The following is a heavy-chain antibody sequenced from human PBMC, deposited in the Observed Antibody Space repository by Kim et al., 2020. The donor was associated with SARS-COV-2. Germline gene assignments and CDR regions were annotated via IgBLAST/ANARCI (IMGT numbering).Heavy chain of an antibody. J-gene: IGHJ6*02. CDR1: GYTFTSYA. CDR3: AYDSSGYYYGGLREYYYYGMDV. D-gene: IGHD3-22*01. CDR2: INAGNGNT. V-gene: IGHV1-3*01. Sequence: ASVKVSCKASGYTFTSYAMHWVRQAPGQRLEWMGWINAGNGNTKYSQKFQGRVTITRDTSASTAYMELSSLRSEDTAVYYCAYDSSGYYYGGLREYYYYGMDVWGQGTTVTVSS.